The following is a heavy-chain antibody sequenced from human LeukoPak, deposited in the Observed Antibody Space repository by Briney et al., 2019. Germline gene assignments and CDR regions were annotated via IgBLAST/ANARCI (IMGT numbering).Heavy chain of an antibody. Sequence: SETLSLTCAVSGYSINSAYYWGWIRQPPGKGLEWIGSMYHSGITYYNPSLKSRVTISVDTSKNQFSLKLNSVTAADTAVYYCARLTPGENWFDPWGQGTLVTVSS. J-gene: IGHJ5*02. CDR1: GYSINSAYY. D-gene: IGHD3-16*01. V-gene: IGHV4-38-2*01. CDR2: MYHSGIT. CDR3: ARLTPGENWFDP.